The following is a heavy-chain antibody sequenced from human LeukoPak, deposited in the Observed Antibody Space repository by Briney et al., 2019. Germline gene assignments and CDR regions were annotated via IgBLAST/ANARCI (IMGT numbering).Heavy chain of an antibody. CDR1: GFTFDEYG. J-gene: IGHJ5*02. Sequence: PGGSLRLSCAASGFTFDEYGMSWVRQAPGKGLEWVSGINWNGGSTGYADSVKGRFTISRDNAKNFLYLQMNSLRAEDTALYHCARYSVANWFDPWGQGTLVTVSS. CDR2: INWNGGST. D-gene: IGHD2-15*01. CDR3: ARYSVANWFDP. V-gene: IGHV3-20*01.